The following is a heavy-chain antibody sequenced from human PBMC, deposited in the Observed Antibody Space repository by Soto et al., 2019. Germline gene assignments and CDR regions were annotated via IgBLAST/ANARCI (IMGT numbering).Heavy chain of an antibody. CDR2: IYYSGST. J-gene: IGHJ5*02. D-gene: IGHD3-22*01. CDR1: GGSISSGGYY. Sequence: SETLSLTCTVSGGSISSGGYYWSWIRQHPGKGLEWIGYIYYSGSTYYNPSLKSRVTISVDTSKNQFSLKLSSVTAADTAVYYCARAPDYYDRTNWFDPWGQGTLVTVPQ. V-gene: IGHV4-31*03. CDR3: ARAPDYYDRTNWFDP.